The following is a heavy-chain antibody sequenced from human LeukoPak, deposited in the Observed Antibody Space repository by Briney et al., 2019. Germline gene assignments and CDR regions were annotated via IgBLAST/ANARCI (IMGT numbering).Heavy chain of an antibody. CDR3: ARKSILTAGRKPYDF. J-gene: IGHJ4*02. D-gene: IGHD6-13*01. Sequence: PSETLSLTCTVSGGSISSSSYYWGWIRQSPGKGLEWIGEIDHSGRTNSNASLKSRVIMAIDLSKNQFSLRLTSVTAADTAVYYCARKSILTAGRKPYDFWDQGAQVTVSP. V-gene: IGHV4-39*07. CDR2: IDHSGRT. CDR1: GGSISSSSYY.